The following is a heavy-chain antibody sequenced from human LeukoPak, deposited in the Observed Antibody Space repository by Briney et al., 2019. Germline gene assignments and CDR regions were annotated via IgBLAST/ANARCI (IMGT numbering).Heavy chain of an antibody. CDR3: ARYYDSGASRGPKKTFDI. Sequence: GGSLRLSCSASGFTFSSYAMSWVRQAPGKGLEWVSAISGSGGSTYYADSVKGRFTISRDNAKNSLYLQMNSLRAEDTAVYYCARYYDSGASRGPKKTFDIWGQGTVVTVSS. CDR1: GFTFSSYA. D-gene: IGHD3-16*01. CDR2: ISGSGGST. J-gene: IGHJ3*02. V-gene: IGHV3-23*01.